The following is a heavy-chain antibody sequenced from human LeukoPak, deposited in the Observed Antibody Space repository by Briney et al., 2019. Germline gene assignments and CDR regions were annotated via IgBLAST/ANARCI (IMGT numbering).Heavy chain of an antibody. D-gene: IGHD5-12*01. V-gene: IGHV4-38-2*02. CDR3: ARVGGYEYYFDY. Sequence: NPSETLSLTCTVSGYSISSGYYWGWIRPPPGKGLEWIGSIYHSGSTYYNPSLKSRVTISVDTSKNQFSLKLSSVTAADTAVYYCARVGGYEYYFDYWGQGTLVTVSS. CDR2: IYHSGST. CDR1: GYSISSGYY. J-gene: IGHJ4*02.